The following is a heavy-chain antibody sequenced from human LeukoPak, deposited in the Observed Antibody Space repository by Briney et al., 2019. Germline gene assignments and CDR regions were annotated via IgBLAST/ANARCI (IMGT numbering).Heavy chain of an antibody. CDR1: GHTPNTYG. CDR3: ANVAKGRLFSYYIDV. Sequence: GASVKVSCKASGHTPNTYGVTWIRQAPGQGLEWIGWIFSYTGQTKYADKFQGRGTVTLDTSKTTAYLDLRRLRSDDTAVYFCANVAKGRLFSYYIDVWGEGTTVTVS. J-gene: IGHJ6*03. D-gene: IGHD5-12*01. V-gene: IGHV1-18*01. CDR2: IFSYTGQT.